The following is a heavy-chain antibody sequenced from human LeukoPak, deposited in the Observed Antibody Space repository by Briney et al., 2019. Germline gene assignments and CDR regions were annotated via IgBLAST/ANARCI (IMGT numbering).Heavy chain of an antibody. J-gene: IGHJ3*02. Sequence: PSETLSLTCTVSGGSISSYYWSWIRQPPGKGLEWIGYIYYSGSTNYNPSLKSRVTISVDTSKNQFSLKLSPVTAADTAVYYCARDRYYDSSGDAFDIWGQGTMVTVSS. V-gene: IGHV4-59*01. CDR2: IYYSGST. CDR3: ARDRYYDSSGDAFDI. CDR1: GGSISSYY. D-gene: IGHD3-22*01.